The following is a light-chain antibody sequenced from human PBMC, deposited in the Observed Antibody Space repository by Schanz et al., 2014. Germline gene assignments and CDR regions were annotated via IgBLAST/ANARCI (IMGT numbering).Light chain of an antibody. J-gene: IGKJ3*01. CDR2: GAS. V-gene: IGKV3-15*01. CDR3: QQYSSSPF. Sequence: EIVMTQSPATLSVSPGERATLSCRASQSVTSNLAWYQQRPGQAPRLLIYGASTRATGIPANFSGSGSGTEFTLTISRLEPEDFAVYYCQQYSSSPFFGPGTKVEIK. CDR1: QSVTSN.